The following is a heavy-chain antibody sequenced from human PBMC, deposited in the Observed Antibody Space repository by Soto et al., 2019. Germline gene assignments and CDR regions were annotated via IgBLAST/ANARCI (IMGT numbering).Heavy chain of an antibody. D-gene: IGHD1-7*01. CDR3: ARSQNYNWFDP. CDR1: GFTFSSYW. CDR2: INSDGSST. Sequence: GSLRLSCAASGFTFSSYWMHWVRQAPGKGLVWVSRINSDGSSTSYADSVKGRFAISRDNAKNTLYLQMNSLRAEDTAVYYCARSQNYNWFDPWGQGTLVTVSS. V-gene: IGHV3-74*01. J-gene: IGHJ5*02.